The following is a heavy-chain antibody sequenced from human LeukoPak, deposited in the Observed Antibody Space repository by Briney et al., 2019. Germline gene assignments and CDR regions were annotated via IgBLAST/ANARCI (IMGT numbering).Heavy chain of an antibody. D-gene: IGHD3-10*01. V-gene: IGHV3-48*04. CDR1: GFTFSSYS. J-gene: IGHJ6*02. CDR2: ISSSSSTI. Sequence: GGSLRLSCAASGFTFSSYSMNWVRQAPGKGLEWVSYISSSSSTIYYADSVKGRFTISRDNAKNSLYLQMNSLRAEDTAVYYCARGMVRGVIHQYYYYYYYGMDVWGQGTTVTVSS. CDR3: ARGMVRGVIHQYYYYYYYGMDV.